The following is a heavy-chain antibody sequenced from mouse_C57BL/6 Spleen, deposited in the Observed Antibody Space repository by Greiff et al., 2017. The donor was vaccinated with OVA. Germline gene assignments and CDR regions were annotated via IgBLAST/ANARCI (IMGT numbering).Heavy chain of an antibody. CDR2: IWWDDDK. Sequence: QVQLQQSGPGILQPSQTLSLTCSFSGFSLSTFGMGVGWIRQPSGKGLEWLAHIWWDDDKYYNPALKSRLTIAKDTSKNQVFLKIANVDTADTATYYCARIGGGYDYDGDYFDYWGQGTTLTVSS. J-gene: IGHJ2*01. CDR3: ARIGGGYDYDGDYFDY. V-gene: IGHV8-8*01. D-gene: IGHD2-4*01. CDR1: GFSLSTFGMG.